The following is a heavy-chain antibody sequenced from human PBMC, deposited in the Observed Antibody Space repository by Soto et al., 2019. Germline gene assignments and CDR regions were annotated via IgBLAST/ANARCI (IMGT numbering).Heavy chain of an antibody. CDR3: ARQYNWKKNWFDP. J-gene: IGHJ5*02. V-gene: IGHV5-51*01. CDR2: IYPGDSDT. D-gene: IGHD1-20*01. CDR1: GYSFTSYW. Sequence: RGESLKISCKGSGYSFTSYWIGWVRQMPGKGLEWMGIIYPGDSDTRYSPSFQGQVTISADKSINTAYLQWSSLKASDTAMYYCARQYNWKKNWFDPWGQGTLVTVS.